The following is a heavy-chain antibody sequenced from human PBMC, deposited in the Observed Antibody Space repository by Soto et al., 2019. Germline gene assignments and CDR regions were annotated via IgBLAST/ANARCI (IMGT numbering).Heavy chain of an antibody. V-gene: IGHV3-30*18. CDR1: GFTFSSYG. J-gene: IGHJ6*02. D-gene: IGHD5-18*01. CDR2: ISYDGSNK. Sequence: PVGSLRLSCAGSGFTFSSYGMHWVRQAPGKGLEWVAVISYDGSNKYYADSVKGRFTISRDNSKNTLYLQMNSLRAEDTAVYYCAKDFLRGYSYGPGYYYGMDVWGQGTTVTVSS. CDR3: AKDFLRGYSYGPGYYYGMDV.